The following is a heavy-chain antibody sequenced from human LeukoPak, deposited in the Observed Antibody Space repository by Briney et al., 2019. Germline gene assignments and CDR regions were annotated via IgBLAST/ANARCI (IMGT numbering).Heavy chain of an antibody. CDR2: IWYDGSNK. J-gene: IGHJ4*02. CDR3: ARDLHGSGSYGTFDY. D-gene: IGHD3-10*01. CDR1: GFILSSYG. Sequence: PGRSLRLSCAASGFILSSYGMHWARQAPGKGLEWVALIWYDGSNKYYSDSVKGRFTISRDNSKNTVSLQMSSLRAEDTGVYYCARDLHGSGSYGTFDYWGQGTLVTVSS. V-gene: IGHV3-33*01.